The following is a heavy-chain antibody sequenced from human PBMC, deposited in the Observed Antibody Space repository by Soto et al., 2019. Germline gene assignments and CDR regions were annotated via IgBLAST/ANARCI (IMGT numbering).Heavy chain of an antibody. V-gene: IGHV4-39*01. CDR3: AGHYNTGAFFDY. CDR2: VSYSGGP. CDR1: GASVSSSHY. Sequence: SETLSLTCSVSGASVSSSHYWGWIRQPPGKGLEWIGSVSYSGGPYYSPSFKSRITIFVDTSNNQFSLRVRSVTATDTAVYFCAGHYNTGAFFDYRARESWSPSP. D-gene: IGHD1-20*01. J-gene: IGHJ4*02.